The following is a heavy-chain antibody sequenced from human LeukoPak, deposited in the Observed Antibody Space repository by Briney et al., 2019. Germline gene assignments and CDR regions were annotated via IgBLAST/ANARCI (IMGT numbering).Heavy chain of an antibody. CDR2: ISYDGSNK. V-gene: IGHV3-30-3*01. J-gene: IGHJ4*02. CDR1: GFTFSSYA. D-gene: IGHD6-19*01. CDR3: ARDGAGYSSGWYGGDY. Sequence: GGSLRLSCAASGFTFSSYAMHWVRQAPGKGLEWVAVISYDGSNKYYADSVKGRFTISRDNSKNPLYLQMNSLRPEDTAVYYCARDGAGYSSGWYGGDYWGQGTLVTVSS.